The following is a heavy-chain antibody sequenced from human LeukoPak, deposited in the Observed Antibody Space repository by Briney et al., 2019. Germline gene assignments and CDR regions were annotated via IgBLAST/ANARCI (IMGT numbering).Heavy chain of an antibody. CDR3: ARVSSGSGWYYFDY. J-gene: IGHJ4*02. V-gene: IGHV3-33*01. CDR1: GFTFSSYG. CDR2: IWYDGSNK. Sequence: GGSLRLSCAASGFTFSSYGMHWVRQAPVKGLEWVAVIWYDGSNKYYADSVKGRFTISRDNSKNTLYLQMNSLRAEDTAVYYCARVSSGSGWYYFDYWGQGTLVTVSS. D-gene: IGHD6-19*01.